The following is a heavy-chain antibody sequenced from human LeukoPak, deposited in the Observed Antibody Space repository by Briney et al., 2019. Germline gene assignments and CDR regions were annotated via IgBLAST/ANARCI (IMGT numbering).Heavy chain of an antibody. J-gene: IGHJ5*02. Sequence: SETLSLTCSVSGGSISSNYWSWIRQPPGKGLEWIGYISNRGSTNYNPSLESRVTISVDTSKNQFSLKLRSVTAADTAMYYCARRTDDWFDPWGQGTLVTVSS. CDR3: ARRTDDWFDP. V-gene: IGHV4-59*01. CDR2: ISNRGST. CDR1: GGSISSNY.